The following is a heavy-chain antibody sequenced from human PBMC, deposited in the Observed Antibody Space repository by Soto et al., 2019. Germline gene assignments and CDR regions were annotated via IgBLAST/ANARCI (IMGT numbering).Heavy chain of an antibody. D-gene: IGHD4-17*01. J-gene: IGHJ5*02. Sequence: PSETLSLTCTVSGGSISSGGYYWSWIRQHPGKGLEWIGYIYYSGSTYYNPSLKSRVTISVDTSKNQFSLKLSSVTAADTAVYYCARGNPNDDHGDYVCFDPWGQGTLVTVSS. V-gene: IGHV4-31*03. CDR2: IYYSGST. CDR1: GGSISSGGYY. CDR3: ARGNPNDDHGDYVCFDP.